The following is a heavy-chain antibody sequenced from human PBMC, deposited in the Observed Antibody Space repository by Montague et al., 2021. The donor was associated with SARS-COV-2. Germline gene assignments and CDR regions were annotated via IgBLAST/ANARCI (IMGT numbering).Heavy chain of an antibody. Sequence: SETLSLTCTVSVGSISSNNCYWGWIRQPPGKALEWVGSINYSRXTXYXXXXKXRVTMSVDTSENQFSLKLSSVTAADTAVYYCARAGFYYDRSGPSNFDYWGQGTLVTVSS. CDR2: INYSRXT. V-gene: IGHV4-39*07. CDR3: ARAGFYYDRSGPSNFDY. CDR1: VGSISSNNCY. J-gene: IGHJ4*02. D-gene: IGHD3-22*01.